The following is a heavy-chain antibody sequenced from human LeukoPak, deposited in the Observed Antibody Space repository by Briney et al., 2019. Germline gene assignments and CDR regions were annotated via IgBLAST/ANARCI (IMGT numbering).Heavy chain of an antibody. CDR1: GGSISSYY. CDR2: IYYSGST. D-gene: IGHD6-13*01. J-gene: IGHJ6*02. V-gene: IGHV4-59*01. Sequence: PSETLSLTCTVSGGSISSYYWSWIRQPPGKGLEWIGYIYYSGSTNYNPSLKSRVTISVDTSKNQFSLKLSSVTAADTAVYYCARGYSSSWYYYYYYGMDVWGQGTTVTVSS. CDR3: ARGYSSSWYYYYYYGMDV.